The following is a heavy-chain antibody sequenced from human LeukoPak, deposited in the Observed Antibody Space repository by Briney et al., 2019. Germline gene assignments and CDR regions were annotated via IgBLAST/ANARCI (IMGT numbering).Heavy chain of an antibody. CDR2: INHSGST. D-gene: IGHD2-2*01. CDR1: GGSFSGYY. Sequence: SETLSLTCAVYGGSFSGYYWSWIRQPPGKGLEWIGEINHSGSTNYNPSLKSRVTISVDTSKNQFSLKLSSVTAADTAVYYCARGPRARRRSSTSCYGGGRSRDNWFDPWGQGTLVTVSS. CDR3: ARGPRARRRSSTSCYGGGRSRDNWFDP. V-gene: IGHV4-34*01. J-gene: IGHJ5*02.